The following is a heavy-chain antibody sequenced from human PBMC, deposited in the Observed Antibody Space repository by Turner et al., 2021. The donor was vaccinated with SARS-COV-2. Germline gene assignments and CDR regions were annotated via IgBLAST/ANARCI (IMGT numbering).Heavy chain of an antibody. CDR2: IKTDGSAK. Sequence: ELQLVVSGGGLVQSGGSLRLSCAVAGFTFSDFWMGWVRQGQGEGREWVDNIKTDGSAKDYVDYVKARCTTSRDNAKNSMYLQRYSLRAEDTDVYYCVRHGSWNFDSWGQGTLVTVSS. D-gene: IGHD1-1*01. J-gene: IGHJ5*01. V-gene: IGHV3-7*01. CDR3: VRHGSWNFDS. CDR1: GFTFSDFW.